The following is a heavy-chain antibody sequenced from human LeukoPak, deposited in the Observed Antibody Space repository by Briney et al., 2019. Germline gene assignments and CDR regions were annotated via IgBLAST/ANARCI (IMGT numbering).Heavy chain of an antibody. CDR3: ARGRSGGYLNPFDI. D-gene: IGHD1-26*01. CDR2: IYTSGST. CDR1: GGSISSYY. V-gene: IGHV4-4*07. Sequence: SETLSLTRNVSGGSISSYYWSWIRQPAGKGLEWIGRIYTSGSTNYNPSLKSRVTMSVDTSKKQFSLKLSSVTAADTAVYYCARGRSGGYLNPFDIWGQGTMVTVSS. J-gene: IGHJ3*02.